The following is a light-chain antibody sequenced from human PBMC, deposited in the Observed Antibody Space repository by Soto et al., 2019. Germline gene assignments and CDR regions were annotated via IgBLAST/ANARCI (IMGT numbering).Light chain of an antibody. CDR3: QVWGSSSGPLYV. CDR2: DDR. V-gene: IGLV3-21*02. J-gene: IGLJ1*01. Sequence: SYVLTQPPSVSVAPGQPARITCGGNKIGSKSVHWYQQKPGQAPKLVVYDDRDRPSGIPERFSGSNSGNTATLTISRVEAGDEADYYCQVWGSSSGPLYVFGTGTKVTVL. CDR1: KIGSKS.